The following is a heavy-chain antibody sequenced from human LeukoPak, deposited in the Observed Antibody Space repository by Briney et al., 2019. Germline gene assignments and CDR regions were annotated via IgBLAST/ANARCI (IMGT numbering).Heavy chain of an antibody. V-gene: IGHV3-30-3*01. CDR3: ARDIAAAGTYFQY. CDR1: GFTFSSYA. J-gene: IGHJ1*01. CDR2: ISYDGSGK. D-gene: IGHD6-13*01. Sequence: SGGSLRLSCAASGFTFSSYAMHWVRQAPGKGLEWVAVISYDGSGKYYADSVKGRFTISRDNSKNTLYLQMNSLRAEDTAVYYCARDIAAAGTYFQYWGQGTLVTVSS.